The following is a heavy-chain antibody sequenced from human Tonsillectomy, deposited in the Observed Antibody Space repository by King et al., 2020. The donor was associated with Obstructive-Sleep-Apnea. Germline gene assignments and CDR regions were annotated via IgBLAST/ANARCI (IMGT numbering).Heavy chain of an antibody. CDR3: AKNVYYDVWRGPPATRNWFDP. Sequence: VQLVESGAEVKKPGASVKVSCKASGYTFISYYLHWVRQAPGQGLEWMGMINPSGGGTTYAQKFQGRLTMTRDTSTGTVYMELSSLRSEDTAVYYCAKNVYYDVWRGPPATRNWFDPWGQGTLVTVSS. D-gene: IGHD3-3*01. V-gene: IGHV1-46*01. J-gene: IGHJ5*02. CDR2: INPSGGGT. CDR1: GYTFISYY.